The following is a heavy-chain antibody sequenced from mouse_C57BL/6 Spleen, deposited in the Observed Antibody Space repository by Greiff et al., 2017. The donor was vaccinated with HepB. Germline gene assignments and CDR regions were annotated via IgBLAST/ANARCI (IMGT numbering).Heavy chain of an antibody. V-gene: IGHV1-69*01. D-gene: IGHD2-1*01. CDR1: GYTFTSYW. Sequence: VQLQQSGAELVMPGASVKLSCKASGYTFTSYWMHWVKQRPGQGLEWIGEIDPSDSYTNYNQKFKGKSTLTVDKSSSTAYMQLSSLTSEDSAVYYCARGGGNYGYAMDYWGQGTSVTVSS. J-gene: IGHJ4*01. CDR2: IDPSDSYT. CDR3: ARGGGNYGYAMDY.